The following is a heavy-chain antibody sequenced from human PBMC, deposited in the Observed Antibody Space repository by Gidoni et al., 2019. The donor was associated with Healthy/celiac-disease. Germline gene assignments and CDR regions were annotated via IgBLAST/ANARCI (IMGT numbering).Heavy chain of an antibody. V-gene: IGHV3-30*18. CDR3: AKETAMAFDY. D-gene: IGHD5-18*01. J-gene: IGHJ4*02. CDR2: ISYDGSNK. Sequence: PGKGLEWVAVISYDGSNKYYADSVKGRFTISRDNSKNTLYLQMNSLRAEDTAVYYCAKETAMAFDYWGQGTLVTVSS.